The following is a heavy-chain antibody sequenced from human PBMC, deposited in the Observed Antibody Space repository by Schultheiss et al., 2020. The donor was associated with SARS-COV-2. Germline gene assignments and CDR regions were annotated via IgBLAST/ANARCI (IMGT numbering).Heavy chain of an antibody. D-gene: IGHD3-9*01. CDR2: ISYDGTNK. Sequence: GGSLRLSCAASGFTFSSYAMHWVRQAPGKGLEWVAVISYDGTNKYYADSVKGRFTISRDNSKNTLYLQMNSLKTEDTAVYYCTTDLVLRYFDWLLSSDAPTPYWGQGTLVTVSS. CDR1: GFTFSSYA. J-gene: IGHJ4*02. V-gene: IGHV3-30-3*02. CDR3: TTDLVLRYFDWLLSSDAPTPY.